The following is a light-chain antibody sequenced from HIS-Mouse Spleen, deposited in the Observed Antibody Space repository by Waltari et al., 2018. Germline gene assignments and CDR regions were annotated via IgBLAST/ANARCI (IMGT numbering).Light chain of an antibody. V-gene: IGLV2-23*01. CDR2: EGS. CDR3: CSYAGSVV. CDR1: SSDVGSYNF. Sequence: QSALTQPASVSGSPGQSITIPCTGTSSDVGSYNFVSCYQQHPGKAPKLMIYEGSKRPSGVSNRFSGSKSGNTASLTISGLQAEDEADYYCCSYAGSVVFGGGTKLTVL. J-gene: IGLJ2*01.